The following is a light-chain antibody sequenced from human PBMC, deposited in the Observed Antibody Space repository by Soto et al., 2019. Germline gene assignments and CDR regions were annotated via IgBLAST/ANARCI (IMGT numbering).Light chain of an antibody. Sequence: EIVMTQSPATLSVSPGERATLSCRASQSVRSNLAWYQQKPGQAPRLLIYGASTRATGIPARFSGSGSGTEFTLTISSLQSEDCALYYCQQYNNWPPYTFGQGTKLEIK. CDR1: QSVRSN. J-gene: IGKJ2*01. V-gene: IGKV3-15*01. CDR3: QQYNNWPPYT. CDR2: GAS.